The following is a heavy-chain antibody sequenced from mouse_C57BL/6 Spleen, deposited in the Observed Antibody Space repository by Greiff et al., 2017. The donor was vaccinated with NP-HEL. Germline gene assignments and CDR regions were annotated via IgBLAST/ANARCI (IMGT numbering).Heavy chain of an antibody. CDR1: GYAFSSSW. CDR2: IYPGDGDT. Sequence: LQESGPELVKPGASVKISCKASGYAFSSSWMNWVKQRPGKGLEWIGRIYPGDGDTNYNGKFKGKATLTADKSSSTAYMQLSSLTSEDSAVYFCARPYSNYVDYYAMDYWGQGTSVTVSS. V-gene: IGHV1-82*01. J-gene: IGHJ4*01. CDR3: ARPYSNYVDYYAMDY. D-gene: IGHD2-5*01.